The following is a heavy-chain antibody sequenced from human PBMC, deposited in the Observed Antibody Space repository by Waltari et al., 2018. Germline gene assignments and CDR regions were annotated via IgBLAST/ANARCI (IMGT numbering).Heavy chain of an antibody. D-gene: IGHD1-26*01. Sequence: QVQLQESGPGLVKPSETLSLTCTVSGGSISSHYWSWIRQPPGKGLEWIGYIYSSGSTTHNPSLKRRVTISVDTSRNQFSLKLSSVTAADTAVYYCARENPSGSYDYWGQGTLVTVSS. V-gene: IGHV4-59*11. CDR2: IYSSGST. CDR3: ARENPSGSYDY. J-gene: IGHJ4*02. CDR1: GGSISSHY.